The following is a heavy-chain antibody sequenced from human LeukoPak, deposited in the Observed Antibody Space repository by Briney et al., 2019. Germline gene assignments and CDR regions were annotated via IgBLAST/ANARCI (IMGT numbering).Heavy chain of an antibody. CDR2: IYTSGST. Sequence: SETLSLTCTVSGGSISSYYWSWIRQPPGKGLEWIGYIYTSGSTNYNPSLKSRVTISVDTSKNQFSLKLSSVTAADTAVYYCASSVVGGPFDYWGQGTLVTVSS. CDR1: GGSISSYY. D-gene: IGHD3-10*01. J-gene: IGHJ4*02. V-gene: IGHV4-4*09. CDR3: ASSVVGGPFDY.